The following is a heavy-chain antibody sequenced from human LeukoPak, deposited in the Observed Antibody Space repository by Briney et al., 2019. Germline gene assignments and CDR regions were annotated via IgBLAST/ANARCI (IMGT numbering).Heavy chain of an antibody. CDR1: GFTFSSYW. V-gene: IGHV3-7*01. D-gene: IGHD6-13*01. J-gene: IGHJ4*02. CDR3: AGEDEGSWYEFDY. Sequence: GGSLRLSCAASGFTFSSYWMSWVRQAPGKGLEWVANIKQDGSEKYYVDSVKGRFTISRDNAKNSLYLQMNSLRAEDTAVYYCAGEDEGSWYEFDYWGQGTLVTVSS. CDR2: IKQDGSEK.